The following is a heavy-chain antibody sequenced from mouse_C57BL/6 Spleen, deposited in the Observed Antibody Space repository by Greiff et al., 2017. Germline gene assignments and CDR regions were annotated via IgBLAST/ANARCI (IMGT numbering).Heavy chain of an antibody. D-gene: IGHD1-1*01. Sequence: DVQLVESGEGLVKPGGSLKLSCAASGFTFSSYAMSWVRQTPEKRLEWVAYISSGGDYIYYADTVKGRFTISRDNARNTLYLQMSSLKSEDTAMYYCTRASYGSSFDYWGQGTTLTVSS. CDR3: TRASYGSSFDY. CDR1: GFTFSSYA. V-gene: IGHV5-9-1*02. J-gene: IGHJ2*01. CDR2: ISSGGDYI.